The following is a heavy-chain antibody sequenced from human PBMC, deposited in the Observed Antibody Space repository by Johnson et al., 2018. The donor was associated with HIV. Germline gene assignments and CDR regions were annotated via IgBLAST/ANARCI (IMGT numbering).Heavy chain of an antibody. Sequence: EVQLVESGGGLVQPGRSLRLSCAASGFTFSSYWMTWVRQAPGKGLEWVSYISSSGSTIYYADSVKGRFTISRDNAKNSLYLQMNSLRAEDTAVYYCARDDLAFDIWGQGTMVTVSS. V-gene: IGHV3-48*04. D-gene: IGHD3/OR15-3a*01. J-gene: IGHJ3*02. CDR3: ARDDLAFDI. CDR2: ISSSGSTI. CDR1: GFTFSSYW.